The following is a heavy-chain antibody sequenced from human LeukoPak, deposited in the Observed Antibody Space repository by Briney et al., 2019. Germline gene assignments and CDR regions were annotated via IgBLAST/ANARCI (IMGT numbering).Heavy chain of an antibody. Sequence: SETLSLTCTVSGGSVSRGGYYWNWIRQHPGKGLEWLGFTSYSEGTYYNPSLMSRITIAVDISQNQFSLKMRDVTAADTAVYFCATADWESFYFDSWGQGALVAVSS. CDR3: ATADWESFYFDS. V-gene: IGHV4-31*03. CDR1: GGSVSRGGYY. J-gene: IGHJ4*02. CDR2: TSYSEGT. D-gene: IGHD1-26*01.